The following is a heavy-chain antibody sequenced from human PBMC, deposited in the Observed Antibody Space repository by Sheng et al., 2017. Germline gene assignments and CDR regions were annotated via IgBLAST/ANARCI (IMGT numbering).Heavy chain of an antibody. Sequence: QVQLQQWGAGLLKPSETLSLTCAVYGGSFSGYYWSWIRQPPGKGLEWIGEINHSGSTNYNPSLKSRVTISVDTSKNQFSLKLSSVTAADTAVYYCASWSARALNMVRGVIRAFDIWAKGQWSPSLQ. D-gene: IGHD3-10*01. CDR1: GGSFSGYY. CDR3: ASWSARALNMVRGVIRAFDI. J-gene: IGHJ3*02. V-gene: IGHV4-34*01. CDR2: INHSGST.